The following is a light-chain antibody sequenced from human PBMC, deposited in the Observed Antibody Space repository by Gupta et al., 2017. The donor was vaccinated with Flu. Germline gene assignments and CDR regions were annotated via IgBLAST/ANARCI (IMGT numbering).Light chain of an antibody. CDR2: GGS. CDR1: HSLRNSY. V-gene: IGKV3-20*01. CDR3: MQDDKSLLT. J-gene: IGKJ4*01. Sequence: EIVLTQSPGTLPLSPGEPATLSCRSSHSLRNSYLAWYQQKPGQAPRLLIYGGSSRATGTPDRFSGSGSGTAFTLKISRVEAEDVAVYYCMQDDKSLLTFGGGTKVEIK.